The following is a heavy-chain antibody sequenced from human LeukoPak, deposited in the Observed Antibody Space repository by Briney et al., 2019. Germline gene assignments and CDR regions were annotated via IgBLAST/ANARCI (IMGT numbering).Heavy chain of an antibody. Sequence: SETLSLTCTVSGGSISSYYWSWIRQPPGEGLEWIGYIYYSGSTNYNPSLKSRVTISVDTSKNQFSLKLSSVTAADTAVYYCARRSTVTPGRAFDIWGQGTMVTVSS. D-gene: IGHD4-17*01. CDR2: IYYSGST. CDR1: GGSISSYY. CDR3: ARRSTVTPGRAFDI. V-gene: IGHV4-59*08. J-gene: IGHJ3*02.